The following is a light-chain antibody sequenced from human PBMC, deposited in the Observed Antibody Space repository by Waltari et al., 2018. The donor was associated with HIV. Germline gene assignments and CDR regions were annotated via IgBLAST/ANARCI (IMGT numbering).Light chain of an antibody. CDR2: AAS. CDR1: RGLTTQ. V-gene: IGKV3-15*01. Sequence: EIVMTQSPSSLSVSPGETATLSCRASRGLTTQLAWYHQRPGQSPRLHRYAASTRVTGIPYNFSGSGSVTQFTLTIMNFQSEVSGIYYCQQLSDLPYTFGRGAKLEI. J-gene: IGKJ2*01. CDR3: QQLSDLPYT.